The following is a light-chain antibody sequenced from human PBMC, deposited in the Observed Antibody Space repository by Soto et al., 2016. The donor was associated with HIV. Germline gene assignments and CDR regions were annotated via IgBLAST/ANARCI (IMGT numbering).Light chain of an antibody. J-gene: IGKJ5*01. V-gene: IGKV1-5*03. CDR3: QQYNYFPIT. CDR1: QNINVW. CDR2: QAS. Sequence: IQMTHSPSTLSASIGDRVTITSRASQNINVWVAWYQQRPGKSPHLLIYQASNLENGVPSRFNGSGSGTEFTLTINNILPDDFATYYCQQYNYFPITFGQGTRLDI.